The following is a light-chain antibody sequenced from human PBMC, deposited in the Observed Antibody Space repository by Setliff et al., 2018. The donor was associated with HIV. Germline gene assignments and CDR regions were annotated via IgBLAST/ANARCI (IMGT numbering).Light chain of an antibody. Sequence: QSALAQPASVSGSPGQSITISCTGTSSDVGGYNYVSWYQHHPGKAPKLMIFDVSNRPSGVSNRFSGSKSGNTASLTISGLQTEDEADYYCSSYTNSNTYVFGTGTKVTVL. J-gene: IGLJ1*01. CDR2: DVS. CDR1: SSDVGGYNY. V-gene: IGLV2-14*03. CDR3: SSYTNSNTYV.